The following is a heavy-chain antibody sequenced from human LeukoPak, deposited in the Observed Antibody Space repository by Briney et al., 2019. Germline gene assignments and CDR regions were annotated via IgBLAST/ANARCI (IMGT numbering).Heavy chain of an antibody. Sequence: GGSLRLSCAASGFSFDSYSMNWVRQAPGKGREWVSYITSSSSYMYYSDSVKGRFTISRDNAKNTLYLQMNSLRAEDTAVYYCARSPVEVDGFDIWGQGTMVTVSS. D-gene: IGHD2-2*01. CDR3: ARSPVEVDGFDI. J-gene: IGHJ3*02. CDR2: ITSSSSYM. V-gene: IGHV3-21*01. CDR1: GFSFDSYS.